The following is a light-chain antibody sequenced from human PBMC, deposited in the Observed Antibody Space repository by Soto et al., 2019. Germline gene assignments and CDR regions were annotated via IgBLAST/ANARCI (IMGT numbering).Light chain of an antibody. CDR3: QQYNVWPLT. J-gene: IGKJ4*01. CDR1: QSVSSN. CDR2: VAS. Sequence: EIVMTQSPATLSVSPGERATLSCRASQSVSSNLACYEQKPGQTPKLLIYVASTRANGIPARFSGSGSGTEFTLTISGLQSEDFAVYYCQQYNVWPLTFGGGTKVEFK. V-gene: IGKV3-15*01.